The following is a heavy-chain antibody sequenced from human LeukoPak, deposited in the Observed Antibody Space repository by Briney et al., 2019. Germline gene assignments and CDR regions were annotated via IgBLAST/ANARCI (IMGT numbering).Heavy chain of an antibody. CDR3: AREGCSSTSCPRKWFDP. V-gene: IGHV1-2*06. Sequence: ASVKVSCKASGYTFIDYYIHWVRQAPGQGLEWMGRINPKSGGTNHAQKFQGRVTMTGDTSISTAYMELSSLRSEDTAVYYCAREGCSSTSCPRKWFDPWGQGTLVTVSS. J-gene: IGHJ5*02. CDR1: GYTFIDYY. CDR2: INPKSGGT. D-gene: IGHD2-2*01.